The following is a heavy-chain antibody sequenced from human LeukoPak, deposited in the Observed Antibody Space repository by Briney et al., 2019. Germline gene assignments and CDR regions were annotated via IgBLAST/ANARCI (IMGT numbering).Heavy chain of an antibody. CDR1: GGSFSGYS. D-gene: IGHD3-10*01. Sequence: SETLSLTCVVYGGSFSGYSWSWIRQPPGKGLEWIGEINHSGSTNYNPSLKSRVTISVDKSKNQFSLKLSSVTAADTAVYYCARSYLGAFDIWGQGTMVTVSS. V-gene: IGHV4-34*01. J-gene: IGHJ3*02. CDR2: INHSGST. CDR3: ARSYLGAFDI.